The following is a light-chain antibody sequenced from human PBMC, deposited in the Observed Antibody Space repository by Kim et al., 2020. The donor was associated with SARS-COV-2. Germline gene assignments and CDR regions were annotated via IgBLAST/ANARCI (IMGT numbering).Light chain of an antibody. CDR1: QSISTL. Sequence: SSPGELAPLSCRASQSISTLLAWYQPMPRQAPRLLLYDASPRATGTPARFSGSGSGTDFTLTISSLEPEDFATYYCQHRSNWPLTFGGGTKVDIK. CDR3: QHRSNWPLT. CDR2: DAS. J-gene: IGKJ4*01. V-gene: IGKV3-11*01.